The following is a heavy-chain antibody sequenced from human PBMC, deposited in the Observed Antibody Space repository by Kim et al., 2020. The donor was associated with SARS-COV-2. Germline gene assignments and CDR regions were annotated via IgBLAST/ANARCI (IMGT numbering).Heavy chain of an antibody. J-gene: IGHJ3*02. Sequence: SETLSLTCAVYGGSFSGYYWSWIRQPPGKGLEWIGEINHSGSTNYNPSLKSRVTISVDTSKNQFSLKLSSVTAADTAVYYCASETYYYGSGSPAQLRDIWGQGTMVTVSS. CDR3: ASETYYYGSGSPAQLRDI. D-gene: IGHD3-10*01. CDR2: INHSGST. CDR1: GGSFSGYY. V-gene: IGHV4-34*01.